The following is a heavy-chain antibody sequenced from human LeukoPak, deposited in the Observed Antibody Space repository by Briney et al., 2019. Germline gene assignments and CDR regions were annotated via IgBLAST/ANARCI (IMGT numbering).Heavy chain of an antibody. CDR1: GFTFSSYW. J-gene: IGHJ5*02. CDR2: IKQDGSEK. Sequence: PGGSLRLSCAASGFTFSSYWMSWVRQAPGKGLEWVANIKQDGSEKYYVDSVKGRFTTSRDNAKNSLYLQMNSLRAEDTAVYYCARVAGARLYCSSTSCHGGGWFDPWGQGTLVTVSS. V-gene: IGHV3-7*01. D-gene: IGHD2-2*01. CDR3: ARVAGARLYCSSTSCHGGGWFDP.